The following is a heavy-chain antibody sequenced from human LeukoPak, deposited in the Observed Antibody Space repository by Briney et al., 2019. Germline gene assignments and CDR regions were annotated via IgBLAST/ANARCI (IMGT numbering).Heavy chain of an antibody. CDR3: AGQTYYYGSGSPDY. V-gene: IGHV3-23*01. CDR1: GFTFSSYA. CDR2: ISGSGGST. D-gene: IGHD3-10*01. Sequence: PGGSLRLSCTASGFTFSSYAMSWVRQAPGKGLEWVSAISGSGGSTYYADSVKGRFTISRDNSKNTLYLQMNSLRAEDMAVYYCAGQTYYYGSGSPDYWGQGTLVTVSS. J-gene: IGHJ4*02.